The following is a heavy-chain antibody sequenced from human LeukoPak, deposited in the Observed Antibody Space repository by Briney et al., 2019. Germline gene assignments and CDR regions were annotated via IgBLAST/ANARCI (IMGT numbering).Heavy chain of an antibody. CDR1: GGSFSGYY. CDR2: INHSGST. Sequence: SETLSLTCAVYGGSFSGYYWSWIRQPPGKGLEWIGEINHSGSTNYNPSLKSRVTISVDTSKNQFSLKLSSVTAADTAVYYCARFRYGSGSYPKSYYYYMDVWGKGTTVTVSS. D-gene: IGHD3-10*01. V-gene: IGHV4-34*01. J-gene: IGHJ6*03. CDR3: ARFRYGSGSYPKSYYYYMDV.